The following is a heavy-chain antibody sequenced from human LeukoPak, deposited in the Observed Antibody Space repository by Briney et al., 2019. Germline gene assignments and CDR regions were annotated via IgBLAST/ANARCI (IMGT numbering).Heavy chain of an antibody. CDR1: GFTFSSYS. D-gene: IGHD6-6*01. V-gene: IGHV3-48*01. Sequence: GGSLRLSCAASGFTFSSYSMNWVRQAPGKGLEWVSYISSSSTIYYAGSVKGRFTISRDNAKNSLYLQMNSLRAEDTAVYYCARSGGAAPSYFDYWGQGTLVTVSS. CDR3: ARSGGAAPSYFDY. J-gene: IGHJ4*02. CDR2: ISSSSTI.